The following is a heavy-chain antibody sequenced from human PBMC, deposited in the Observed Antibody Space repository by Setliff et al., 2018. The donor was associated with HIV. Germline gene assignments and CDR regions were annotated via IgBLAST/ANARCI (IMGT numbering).Heavy chain of an antibody. Sequence: PGESLKIYCRASGYSFTDYWIGWVRQMPGKGLECMGIIYPGDSETKYSPSFQGQVTISVDKSFNTAYLQWSSLRASDTTMYYCARVSRNLYGHLDGFDIWGHGTMVTVS. V-gene: IGHV5-51*01. CDR1: GYSFTDYW. CDR3: ARVSRNLYGHLDGFDI. CDR2: IYPGDSET. D-gene: IGHD3-10*01. J-gene: IGHJ3*02.